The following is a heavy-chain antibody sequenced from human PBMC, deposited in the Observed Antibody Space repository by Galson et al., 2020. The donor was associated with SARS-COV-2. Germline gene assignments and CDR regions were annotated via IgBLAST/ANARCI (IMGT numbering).Heavy chain of an antibody. V-gene: IGHV2-70*11. CDR3: ARSRAYCSGGICYDFYYYGMDV. CDR2: IDWDDDK. J-gene: IGHJ6*02. Sequence: SGPTLVKPTQTLTLTYSFSGFSLSTSGMCVSWIRQPPGKALEWLARIDWDDDKKYSTSMKTRLTISKDASKNQVVLTVTNVDPVDTATYYCARSRAYCSGGICYDFYYYGMDVWGRGTTVTVSS. CDR1: GFSLSTSGMC. D-gene: IGHD2-15*01.